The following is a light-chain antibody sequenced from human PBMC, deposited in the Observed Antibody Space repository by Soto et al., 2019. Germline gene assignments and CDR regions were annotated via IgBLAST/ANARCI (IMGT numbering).Light chain of an antibody. V-gene: IGKV3-15*01. CDR1: QSVSSN. J-gene: IGKJ1*01. CDR3: QKYNNWPRT. Sequence: EIVMTQSPATLSVSPGETATLSCRASQSVSSNLAWYQQKPGQAPRLLIYGESTRATGIPDRFRGSGSGTELNLTISRLQSDDFAVYYCQKYNNWPRTCGQGTKVDIK. CDR2: GES.